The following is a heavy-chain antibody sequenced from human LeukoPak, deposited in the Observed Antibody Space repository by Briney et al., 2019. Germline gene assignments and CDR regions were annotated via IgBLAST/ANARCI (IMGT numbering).Heavy chain of an antibody. CDR1: EFTFSDYY. J-gene: IGHJ3*02. CDR2: ITNSGATI. Sequence: GGSVRLSCAASEFTFSDYYMTWIRQAPGRGLEWISYITNSGATIYADSVKGRFTISRDNAKKSLYLQMNSLRAEDTAVYYCARGGRGVAEDAFDIWGQGTLVTVSS. CDR3: ARGGRGVAEDAFDI. D-gene: IGHD2-8*01. V-gene: IGHV3-11*01.